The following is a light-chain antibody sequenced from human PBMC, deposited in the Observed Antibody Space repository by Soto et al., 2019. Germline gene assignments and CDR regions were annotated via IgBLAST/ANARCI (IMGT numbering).Light chain of an antibody. V-gene: IGKV1-39*01. Sequence: DIHMTQSPSSLSASVVDRVTITCRASQGIRTYLSWYQQQPGKAPKLLIYAASSLQSGVPSRFSGSGSGTIFTLTISNLQPEDFATYYCQQSYSTPWTFGQGTKVDIK. CDR3: QQSYSTPWT. J-gene: IGKJ1*01. CDR1: QGIRTY. CDR2: AAS.